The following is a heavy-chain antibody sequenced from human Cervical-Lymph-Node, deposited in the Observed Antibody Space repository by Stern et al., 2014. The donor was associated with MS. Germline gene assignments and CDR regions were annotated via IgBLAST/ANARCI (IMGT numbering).Heavy chain of an antibody. CDR1: GDTFRSFA. J-gene: IGHJ6*02. Sequence: VQLVESGSEVRKPGSSVNITCRASGDTFRSFAVNWVRQAPGQGLEWVGGIIPVFGTPTCAEKFQDKVPIISDESTNTVFVQLSSLSTDDTATYFCASAHPATRRGYKGMNVWGQGTTIAVSS. D-gene: IGHD2-2*01. CDR2: IIPVFGTP. V-gene: IGHV1-69*01. CDR3: ASAHPATRRGYKGMNV.